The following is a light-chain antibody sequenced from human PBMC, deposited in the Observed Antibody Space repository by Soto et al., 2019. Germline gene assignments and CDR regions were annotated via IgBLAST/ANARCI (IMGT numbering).Light chain of an antibody. CDR2: GTS. V-gene: IGKV3-20*01. CDR3: QQDGSSPPT. J-gene: IGKJ1*01. Sequence: EIVLTQSPGTLSLSPGERATLSCRASQSVTNNYLAWYQRKPGQPPRLLIYGTSYRSTDIPRRFSGSGSGTDFTLTITRLDPEDFAVYYCQQDGSSPPTFGQGTKVEIK. CDR1: QSVTNNY.